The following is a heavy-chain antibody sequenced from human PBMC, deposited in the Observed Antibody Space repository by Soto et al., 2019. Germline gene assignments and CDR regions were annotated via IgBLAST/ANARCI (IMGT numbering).Heavy chain of an antibody. CDR1: GFSFSNYA. CDR2: MSYDGYSK. D-gene: IGHD6-19*01. J-gene: IGHJ4*02. V-gene: IGHV3-30-3*01. Sequence: QVRLVESGGRVVQPGRSLRLSCAASGFSFSNYAMEWVRQAPGKGLEWVSLMSYDGYSKFYADSVKGRFTISRDNPNNTVYLQMNSLRPEDTALYFCARCPRMRVAGTVDYWGQGTLVTVSS. CDR3: ARCPRMRVAGTVDY.